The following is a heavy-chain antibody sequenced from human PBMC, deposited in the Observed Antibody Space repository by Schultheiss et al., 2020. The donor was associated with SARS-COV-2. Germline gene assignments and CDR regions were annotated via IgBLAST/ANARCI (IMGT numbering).Heavy chain of an antibody. CDR2: IYWDDDK. D-gene: IGHD5-24*01. J-gene: IGHJ4*02. V-gene: IGHV2-5*02. CDR3: AHRRGGRDPPEFDY. Sequence: SGPTLVKPTETLTLTCTVSGFSLSNARMGVSWIRQPPGKALEWLALIYWDDDKRYSPSLKSRLTITKDTSKNQVVLTMTNMDPVDTATYYCAHRRGGRDPPEFDYWGQGTLVTVSS. CDR1: GFSLSNARMG.